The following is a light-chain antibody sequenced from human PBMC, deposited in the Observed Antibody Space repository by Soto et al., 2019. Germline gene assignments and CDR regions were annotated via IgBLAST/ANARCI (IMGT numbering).Light chain of an antibody. J-gene: IGKJ5*01. Sequence: IVMTQSPATLSVSAWETATLSCKTSQSVDSLLAWYQQKPGQAPRLLIYRASTRTTGIPARFSGSGSGTEFTLTINSLQSEDFAVYYCQQYNNWPITFGQGTRLEIK. V-gene: IGKV3-15*01. CDR1: QSVDSL. CDR3: QQYNNWPIT. CDR2: RAS.